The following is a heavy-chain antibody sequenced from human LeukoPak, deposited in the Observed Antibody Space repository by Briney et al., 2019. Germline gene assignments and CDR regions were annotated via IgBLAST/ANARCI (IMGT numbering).Heavy chain of an antibody. D-gene: IGHD3-22*01. CDR3: ARGLDYYDSSGYYLTSYRYFDL. V-gene: IGHV4-30-2*01. CDR2: IYHSGST. CDR1: GGSISSGGYS. J-gene: IGHJ2*01. Sequence: SETLSLTCAASGGSISSGGYSWSWIRQPPGKGLEWIGYIYHSGSTYYNPSLKSRVTISVDRSKNQFSLKLSSVTAADTAVYYCARGLDYYDSSGYYLTSYRYFDLWGRGTLVTVSS.